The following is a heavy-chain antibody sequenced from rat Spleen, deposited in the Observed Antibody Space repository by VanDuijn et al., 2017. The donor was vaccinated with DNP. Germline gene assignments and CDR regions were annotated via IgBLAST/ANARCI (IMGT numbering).Heavy chain of an antibody. CDR1: EFTFSAYN. V-gene: IGHV5S10*01. Sequence: EVQLVESGGGFIQPGGSLKLSCTASEFTFSAYNMAWVRQAPKKGLEWVATILFDGSTTYYRDSVQGRFTISRDNPKTTLYLQMDSLRSDDTATYHCVTRGLYGGYDHWGQGVMVTVSS. D-gene: IGHD1-11*01. J-gene: IGHJ2*01. CDR2: ILFDGSTT. CDR3: VTRGLYGGYDH.